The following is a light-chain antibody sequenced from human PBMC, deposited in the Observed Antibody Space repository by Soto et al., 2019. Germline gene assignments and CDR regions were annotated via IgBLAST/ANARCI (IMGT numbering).Light chain of an antibody. Sequence: EIVMTQSPTNLSVSPGERVTLSCRASQSVSSSYLAWYQQKPGQAPRLLIFGASSRATGIPDRFSGSGSGTDFTLTISRLEPEDFAVYYCQQYGSSPGVTFGQGTRLEIK. V-gene: IGKV3-20*01. CDR3: QQYGSSPGVT. CDR2: GAS. CDR1: QSVSSSY. J-gene: IGKJ5*01.